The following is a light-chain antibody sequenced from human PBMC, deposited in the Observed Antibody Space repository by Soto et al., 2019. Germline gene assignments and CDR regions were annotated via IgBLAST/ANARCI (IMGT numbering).Light chain of an antibody. Sequence: EVVLTQSPGPLSLSPGERATLSCRASQSVDRNYLSWFQHKRGQPPMVLVFATSSRAAGTPVRFSGSGSGTNFTLTITRVEPEDFGVYYCQQYGGSPPAYTFGLGTKLEI. CDR1: QSVDRNY. CDR2: ATS. CDR3: QQYGGSPPAYT. V-gene: IGKV3-20*01. J-gene: IGKJ2*01.